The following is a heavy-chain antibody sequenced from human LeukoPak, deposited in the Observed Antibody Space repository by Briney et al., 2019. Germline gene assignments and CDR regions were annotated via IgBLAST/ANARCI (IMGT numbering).Heavy chain of an antibody. D-gene: IGHD3-10*01. J-gene: IGHJ4*02. Sequence: GGSLRLSCAASGFTFSSYAMSWVRQAPGKGLEWVSAISGSGGSTYYADSVKGRFTMSRDNSKNTLYLQMNSLRAEDTAVYYCAKGSAGTYYYGSGSQGLFDYWGQGTLVTVSS. V-gene: IGHV3-23*01. CDR3: AKGSAGTYYYGSGSQGLFDY. CDR2: ISGSGGST. CDR1: GFTFSSYA.